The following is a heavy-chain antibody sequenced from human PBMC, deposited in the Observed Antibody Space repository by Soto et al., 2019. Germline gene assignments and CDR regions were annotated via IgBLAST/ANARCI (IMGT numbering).Heavy chain of an antibody. J-gene: IGHJ5*02. CDR3: ARAYYDILTGYYLDP. Sequence: QVPLVQCGAEVKKPGASVKVSCKAPGYTFTSYGISWVRQAPGQGLEWMGWISAYNGNTNYAQKHQGRVTMTTDKYTSTAYMEQRSLRSDDTAVYYSARAYYDILTGYYLDPWGQGTLVTASS. CDR1: GYTFTSYG. D-gene: IGHD3-9*01. CDR2: ISAYNGNT. V-gene: IGHV1-18*01.